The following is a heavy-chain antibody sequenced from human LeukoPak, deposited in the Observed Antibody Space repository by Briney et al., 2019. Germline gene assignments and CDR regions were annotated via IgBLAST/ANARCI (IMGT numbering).Heavy chain of an antibody. D-gene: IGHD4-17*01. Sequence: ASVKVSCKASGYTFTNYYMHWVRQAPGQGLEWMAIINPSGGSTTYAQKFQGRVTMTRDTSTSTAYMELSSLRSEDTAVYYCARERRGDYYFDYWGQGTLVTVSS. CDR1: GYTFTNYY. CDR3: ARERRGDYYFDY. V-gene: IGHV1-46*01. J-gene: IGHJ4*02. CDR2: INPSGGST.